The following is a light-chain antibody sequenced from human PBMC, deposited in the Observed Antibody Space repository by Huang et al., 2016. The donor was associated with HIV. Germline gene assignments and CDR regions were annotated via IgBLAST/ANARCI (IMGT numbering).Light chain of an antibody. CDR1: QSLSSSY. Sequence: EIVLTQSPAILSLSPGKRATLSCRASQSLSSSYLSWYQQIPGQAPRLLIYGASTRATGIPARFSGRGSGTDFTLTIASLQPEDFAIYYCQQDYNLPITFGQGTRLEIE. J-gene: IGKJ5*01. V-gene: IGKV3D-7*01. CDR2: GAS. CDR3: QQDYNLPIT.